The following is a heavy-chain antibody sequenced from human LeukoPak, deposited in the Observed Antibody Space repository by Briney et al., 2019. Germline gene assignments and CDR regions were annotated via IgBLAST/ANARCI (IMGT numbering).Heavy chain of an antibody. CDR3: ARAAADKYSWHFFDY. CDR2: IHYSGST. V-gene: IGHV4-30-4*01. CDR1: GDSISSGDHY. D-gene: IGHD1-26*01. J-gene: IGHJ4*02. Sequence: SETLSLTCTVSGDSISSGDHYWSWIRQPPGKGLEWIGYIHYSGSTYYNPSLKSRLIMSVDMSKNQFSLSLNSLTAADSAVYYCARAAADKYSWHFFDYWGQGTLVTVSS.